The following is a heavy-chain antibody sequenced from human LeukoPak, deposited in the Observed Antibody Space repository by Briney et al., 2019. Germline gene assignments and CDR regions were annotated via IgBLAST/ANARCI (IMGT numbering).Heavy chain of an antibody. Sequence: SETLSLTCAVYGGSFSGYYWSWIRQPPGKGLEWIGEINHSGSTNYNPSLKSRVTISVDTSKNQFSLKLSSVTAADTAVYYCARPYYDSSGYYLDAFDIWGQGTMVTVSS. D-gene: IGHD3-22*01. CDR2: INHSGST. CDR1: GGSFSGYY. CDR3: ARPYYDSSGYYLDAFDI. V-gene: IGHV4-34*01. J-gene: IGHJ3*02.